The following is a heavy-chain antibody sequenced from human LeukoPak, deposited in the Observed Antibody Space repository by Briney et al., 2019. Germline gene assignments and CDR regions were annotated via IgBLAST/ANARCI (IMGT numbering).Heavy chain of an antibody. Sequence: GGSLRLSCAASGFTFSSYSMNWVRQAPGKGLEWVSSISSSSSYIYYADSVKGRFTISRDNAKNSLYLQMNSLRAEDTAVYYCARGGQQLANFDYWGQGTLVTVSS. J-gene: IGHJ4*02. D-gene: IGHD6-13*01. CDR2: ISSSSSYI. CDR1: GFTFSSYS. CDR3: ARGGQQLANFDY. V-gene: IGHV3-21*01.